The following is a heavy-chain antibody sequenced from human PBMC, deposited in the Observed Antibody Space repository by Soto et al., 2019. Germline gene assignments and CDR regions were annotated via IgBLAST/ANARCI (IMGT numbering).Heavy chain of an antibody. V-gene: IGHV3-23*01. CDR1: GFTFSTYA. Sequence: GGSLRLSCAASGFTFSTYAMSWVRQAPGKGLEWVSAISAGGGSTYYADSVNGRFTISRDNSINMLYLQMNSLRTEDTAVYYCAHPRGYGVFDAYDFWGQGAMVTVSS. CDR2: ISAGGGST. J-gene: IGHJ3*01. D-gene: IGHD4-17*01. CDR3: AHPRGYGVFDAYDF.